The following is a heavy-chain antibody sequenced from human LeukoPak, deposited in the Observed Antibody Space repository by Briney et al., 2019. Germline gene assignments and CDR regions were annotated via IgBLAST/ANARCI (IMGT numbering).Heavy chain of an antibody. CDR1: GASISSSTDF. Sequence: PSETLSLTCSFSGASISSSTDFWGWIRQPPGKGPEWIGSIYSSGTTYYNPSLKSRVTISLDTSKKEVSLMLTSVTAADTAMYYCARGKHYDTLTGYYSNWFDPWGQGTLVTVSS. CDR3: ARGKHYDTLTGYYSNWFDP. V-gene: IGHV4-39*07. CDR2: IYSSGTT. D-gene: IGHD3-9*01. J-gene: IGHJ5*02.